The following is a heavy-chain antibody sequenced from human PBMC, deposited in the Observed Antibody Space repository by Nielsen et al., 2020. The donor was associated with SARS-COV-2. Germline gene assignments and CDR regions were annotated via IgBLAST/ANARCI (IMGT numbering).Heavy chain of an antibody. CDR3: ARHNGYYDFGSGYSLYYYYGMDV. V-gene: IGHV4-34*01. Sequence: SETLSLTCAVYGGSFSGYYWSWIRQPPGKGLEWIGDINHSGSNNYNPSLKSRVTISVDTSKNQFSLKLSSVTAADTAVYYCARHNGYYDFGSGYSLYYYYGMDVWGQGTTVTVSS. D-gene: IGHD3-3*01. J-gene: IGHJ6*02. CDR2: INHSGSN. CDR1: GGSFSGYY.